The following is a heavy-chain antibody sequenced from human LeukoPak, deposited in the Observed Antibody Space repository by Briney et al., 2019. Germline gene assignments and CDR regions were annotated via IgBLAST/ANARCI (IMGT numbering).Heavy chain of an antibody. D-gene: IGHD3-22*01. CDR3: ASPDSSGPEDY. J-gene: IGHJ4*02. CDR1: GFTFSSYW. CDR2: IKQDGSEK. Sequence: PGGSLRLSCAASGFTFSSYWMSWVRQAPGKGLEWVANIKQDGSEKYYVDSVKGRFTISRDNAKNSLYLQMNSLRAEDTAVYYCASPDSSGPEDYWGQGTLVTVSS. V-gene: IGHV3-7*01.